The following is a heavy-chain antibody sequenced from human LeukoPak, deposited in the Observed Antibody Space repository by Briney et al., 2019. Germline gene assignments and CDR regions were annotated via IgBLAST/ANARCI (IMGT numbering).Heavy chain of an antibody. CDR1: GYSFTSYW. D-gene: IGHD5-24*01. CDR2: IDPSDSDT. Sequence: GESLKISCGGSGYSFTSYWITWGRQMPGKGLEWMGKIDPSDSDTNYSPSFQGHVTISADKSISTAYLQWSSLKASDTAMYYCARLDGYNRFDYWGQGTPVTVSS. V-gene: IGHV5-10-1*01. J-gene: IGHJ4*02. CDR3: ARLDGYNRFDY.